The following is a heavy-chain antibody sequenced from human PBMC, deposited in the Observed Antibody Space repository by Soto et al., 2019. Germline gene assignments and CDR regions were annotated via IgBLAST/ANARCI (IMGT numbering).Heavy chain of an antibody. J-gene: IGHJ6*02. D-gene: IGHD3-9*01. Sequence: ASVKVSCKSSGYIFSDYGITWVRQAPGQGLEWMGWISAYNGNTDYAQKFQDRLTLATDTSTSTAYMELRSLRSEDTAVYYCARDRRGDILTGYPTPYYYYYGMDVWGQGTTVTVSS. V-gene: IGHV1-18*01. CDR3: ARDRRGDILTGYPTPYYYYYGMDV. CDR1: GYIFSDYG. CDR2: ISAYNGNT.